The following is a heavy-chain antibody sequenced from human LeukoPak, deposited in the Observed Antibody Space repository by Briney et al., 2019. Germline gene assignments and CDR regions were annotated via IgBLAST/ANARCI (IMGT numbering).Heavy chain of an antibody. J-gene: IGHJ6*04. D-gene: IGHD2-15*01. CDR3: TTQALLYYGLDV. Sequence: PGGSLRLSCAASGFTFRSAWMSWVRQAPGKGLEWVGRIKTETDGETSDFAAPVKGRFTISRDDSSNTLYLQMSSLKTEDTAVYFCTTQALLYYGLDVWGTGTTVTVSS. V-gene: IGHV3-15*01. CDR2: IKTETDGETS. CDR1: GFTFRSAW.